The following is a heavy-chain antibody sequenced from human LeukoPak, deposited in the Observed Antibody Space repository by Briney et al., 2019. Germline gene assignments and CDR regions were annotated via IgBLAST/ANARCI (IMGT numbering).Heavy chain of an antibody. CDR2: INPSGGST. D-gene: IGHD3-22*01. Sequence: ASVKVSCKTSGYTFITYYIHWVRQAPGQGLEWMGKINPSGGSTNYAQKFQGRVTMTRDTSTSTVYMSLSSLRSEDTAVYYCARDLNYYDRNAFDVWGQGTMVSVSP. CDR3: ARDLNYYDRNAFDV. CDR1: GYTFITYY. J-gene: IGHJ3*01. V-gene: IGHV1-46*01.